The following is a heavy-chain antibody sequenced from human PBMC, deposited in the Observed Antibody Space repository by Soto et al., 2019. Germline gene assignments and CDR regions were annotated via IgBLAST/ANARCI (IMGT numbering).Heavy chain of an antibody. D-gene: IGHD2-21*01. V-gene: IGHV1-3*01. CDR3: ARDLAYGIPDS. J-gene: IGHJ4*02. Sequence: QVQLVQSGAEVKKPGASVKVSCKASGYTFTSYAMHWVRQAPGQRLEWMGWINDGNGNTKYSQNFQGRVTITRDTSASTAYMELSSLRSEDTAVYYCARDLAYGIPDSWGQGTLVTVSS. CDR1: GYTFTSYA. CDR2: INDGNGNT.